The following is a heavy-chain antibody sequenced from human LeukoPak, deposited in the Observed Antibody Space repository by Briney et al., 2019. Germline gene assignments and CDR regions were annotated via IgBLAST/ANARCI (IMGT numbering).Heavy chain of an antibody. CDR1: GFTFSNYE. CDR2: ISGSGSSI. Sequence: PGGSLRLSCAASGFTFSNYEMDRVRQAPGKGLEWVSYISGSGSSIYHADSVKGRFTISRDNAKNSLFLQMNSLRAEDTAVYYCARHPLDYWGQGTLVTVSS. J-gene: IGHJ4*02. CDR3: ARHPLDY. V-gene: IGHV3-48*03.